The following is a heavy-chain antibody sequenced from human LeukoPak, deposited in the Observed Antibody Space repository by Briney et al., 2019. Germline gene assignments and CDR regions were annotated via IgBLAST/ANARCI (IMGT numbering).Heavy chain of an antibody. CDR3: ARARTVWGDYEYYFDY. Sequence: GGSLRLSCAASGFTFSDHYMDWVRQAPGKGLEWVGRTRNKANSYTTEYAASVKGRFTLSRDDSKNSLYLQMNSLKTEDTAVYYCARARTVWGDYEYYFDYWGQGTLVTVSS. V-gene: IGHV3-72*01. CDR2: TRNKANSYTT. CDR1: GFTFSDHY. D-gene: IGHD4-17*01. J-gene: IGHJ4*02.